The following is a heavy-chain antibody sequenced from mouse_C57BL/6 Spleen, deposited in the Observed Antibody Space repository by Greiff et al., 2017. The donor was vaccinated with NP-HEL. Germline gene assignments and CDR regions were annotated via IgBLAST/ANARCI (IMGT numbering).Heavy chain of an antibody. CDR2: ISYDGSN. Sequence: EVKLMESGPGLVKPSQSLSLTCSVTGYSITSGYYWNWIRQFPGNKLEWMGYISYDGSNNYNPSLKNRISITRDTSKNQFFLKLNSVTTEDTATYYCARDRFTPYYFDYWGQVTTLTVSS. CDR3: ARDRFTPYYFDY. CDR1: GYSITSGYY. J-gene: IGHJ2*01. V-gene: IGHV3-6*01.